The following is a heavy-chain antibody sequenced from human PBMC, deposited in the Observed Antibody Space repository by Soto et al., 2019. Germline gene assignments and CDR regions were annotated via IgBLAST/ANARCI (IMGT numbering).Heavy chain of an antibody. CDR2: IYPGDSDT. V-gene: IGHV5-51*01. J-gene: IGHJ5*02. Sequence: PGESLNISCKGSGYSFTSYWIGWVRQMPGKGLEWMGMIYPGDSDTIYSPSFQGQVTISADKSISTAYLQWSSLKASDAAMYYCARQRAVAVRGAGFDPWGQGTLVRVCS. CDR1: GYSFTSYW. D-gene: IGHD6-19*01. CDR3: ARQRAVAVRGAGFDP.